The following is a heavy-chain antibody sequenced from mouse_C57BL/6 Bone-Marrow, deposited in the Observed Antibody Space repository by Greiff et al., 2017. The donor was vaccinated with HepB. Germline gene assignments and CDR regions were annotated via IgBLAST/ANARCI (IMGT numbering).Heavy chain of an antibody. J-gene: IGHJ1*03. CDR2: IDPENGDT. CDR1: GFNIKDDY. CDR3: TTGYGSSYWYFDV. Sequence: EVQLQQSGAELVRPGASVKSSCTASGFNIKDDYMHWVKQRPEQGLEWIGWIDPENGDTEYASKFQGKATITADTSSNTAYLQLSSLTSEDTAVYYCTTGYGSSYWYFDVWGTGTTVTVSS. D-gene: IGHD1-1*01. V-gene: IGHV14-4*01.